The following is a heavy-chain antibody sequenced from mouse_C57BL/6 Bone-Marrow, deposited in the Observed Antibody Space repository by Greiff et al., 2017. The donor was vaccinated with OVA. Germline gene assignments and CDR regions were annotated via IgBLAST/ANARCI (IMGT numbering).Heavy chain of an antibody. CDR3: ARHGEYYGSSFWLAY. V-gene: IGHV5-12*01. D-gene: IGHD1-1*01. CDR1: GFTFSDYY. J-gene: IGHJ3*01. CDR2: ISNGGGST. Sequence: EVMLVESGGGLVQPGGSLKLSCAASGFTFSDYYMYWVRQTPEKRLEWVAYISNGGGSTYYPDTVKGRFTISRDNAKNTLYLQMSRLKSEDTAMYYCARHGEYYGSSFWLAYWGQGTLVTVSA.